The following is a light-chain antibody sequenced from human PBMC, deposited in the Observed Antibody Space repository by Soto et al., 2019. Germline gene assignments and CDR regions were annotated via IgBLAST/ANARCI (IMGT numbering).Light chain of an antibody. J-gene: IGKJ2*01. V-gene: IGKV1-17*01. Sequence: DIQMTQSPSSLSASVGDRVTITCRASQGIGIYLGWFQQKPGKAPKRLIYAASSLEGGVPSRFSGSGSGTEFPLTISSLQPEDFASYYCQQHTSYPYTFGQGTKLEVK. CDR1: QGIGIY. CDR2: AAS. CDR3: QQHTSYPYT.